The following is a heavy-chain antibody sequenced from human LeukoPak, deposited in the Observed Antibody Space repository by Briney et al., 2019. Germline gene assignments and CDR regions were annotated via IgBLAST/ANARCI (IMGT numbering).Heavy chain of an antibody. CDR2: ISSSSSYI. CDR3: ARDRVVPAAMPIYYYYGMDV. CDR1: GFAFSSYS. J-gene: IGHJ6*04. V-gene: IGHV3-21*01. Sequence: GGSLRLSCAAPGFAFSSYSMNWVRQAPGKGLEWVSSISSSSSYIYYADSVKGRFTISRDNAKSSLYLQMNSLRAEDTAVYYCARDRVVPAAMPIYYYYGMDVWGKGTTVTVSS. D-gene: IGHD2-2*01.